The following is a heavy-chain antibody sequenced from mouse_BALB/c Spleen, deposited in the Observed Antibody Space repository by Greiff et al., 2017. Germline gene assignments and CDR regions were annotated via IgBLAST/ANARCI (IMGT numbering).Heavy chain of an antibody. CDR1: GYSFTSYY. V-gene: IGHV1-66*01. CDR3: ARWLPYAMDY. J-gene: IGHJ4*01. Sequence: QVHVKQSGPELVKPGASVKISCKASGYSFTSYYIHWVKQRPGQGLEWIGWIFPGSGNTKYNEKFKGKATLTADTSSSTAYMQLSSLTSEDSAVYFCARWLPYAMDYWGQGTSGTVSS. CDR2: IFPGSGNT. D-gene: IGHD2-2*01.